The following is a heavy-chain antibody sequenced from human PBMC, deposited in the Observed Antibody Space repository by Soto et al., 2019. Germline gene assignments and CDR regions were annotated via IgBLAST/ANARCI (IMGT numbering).Heavy chain of an antibody. Sequence: GESLKISCKGSGYSFASHWVAWVRQMPEKGLEWIGTIYPGDSDTKYSPAFRGQVTISADTSVSTAYLQWRSLEATDSAIYYCARYSGSYWHYLDFWGQGTLVTVS. CDR3: ARYSGSYWHYLDF. CDR1: GYSFASHW. CDR2: IYPGDSDT. D-gene: IGHD1-26*01. J-gene: IGHJ4*02. V-gene: IGHV5-51*01.